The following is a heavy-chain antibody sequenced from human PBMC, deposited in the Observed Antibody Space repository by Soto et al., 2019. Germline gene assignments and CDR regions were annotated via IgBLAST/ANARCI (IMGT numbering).Heavy chain of an antibody. Sequence: QVQLVQSGAEVKKPGASVKVSCKASRYSFTDYYMHWVRQSPGQGLEWMGWIHPNSGATKFPQKFQGRVIMTRDTSISTAYMELSGLTSDDTAVYYCARAGLTPLELATTYWGQGTLVTVSS. D-gene: IGHD5-12*01. CDR1: RYSFTDYY. V-gene: IGHV1-2*02. CDR3: ARAGLTPLELATTY. CDR2: IHPNSGAT. J-gene: IGHJ4*02.